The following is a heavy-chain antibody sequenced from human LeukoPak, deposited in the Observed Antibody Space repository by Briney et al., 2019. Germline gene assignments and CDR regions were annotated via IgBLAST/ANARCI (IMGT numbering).Heavy chain of an antibody. CDR1: GGSISSGGYY. CDR2: IYHSGST. J-gene: IGHJ4*02. Sequence: SETLSLTCTVSGGSISSGGYYWSWIRQPPGKGLEWIGYIYHSGSTYYNPSLKSRVTISVDRSKNQFSLKLSSVTAADTAVYYCARDFWSGYSPENYFDYWGQGTLVTVSS. D-gene: IGHD3-3*01. V-gene: IGHV4-30-2*01. CDR3: ARDFWSGYSPENYFDY.